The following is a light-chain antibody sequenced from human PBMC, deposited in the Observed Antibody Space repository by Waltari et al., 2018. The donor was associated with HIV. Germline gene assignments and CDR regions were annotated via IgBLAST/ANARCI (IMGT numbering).Light chain of an antibody. CDR1: SRTSYY. V-gene: IGLV3-19*01. CDR3: SSRDTSGNGLI. J-gene: IGLJ2*01. CDR2: DGG. Sequence: SSELAQDPAVSVALGQTVRLSCRGDSRTSYYASWYRQKAGQAPSLVIYDGGKRPSGIPGRFSGTTSGSAASLTITGAQSGDEADYYCSSRDTSGNGLIFGGGTRLTVL.